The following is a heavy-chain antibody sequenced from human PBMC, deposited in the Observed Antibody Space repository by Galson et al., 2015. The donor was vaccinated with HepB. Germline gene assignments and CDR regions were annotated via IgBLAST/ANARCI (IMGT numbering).Heavy chain of an antibody. Sequence: SVKVSCKASGYTFTSYGISWVRQAPGQGLEWMGWISAYNGNTNYAQKLHGRVTMTTDTSTSTAYMELRSLRSDDTAVYYCARVSDGDYGNYFDYWGQGTLVTVSS. V-gene: IGHV1-18*04. CDR3: ARVSDGDYGNYFDY. CDR2: ISAYNGNT. CDR1: GYTFTSYG. J-gene: IGHJ4*02. D-gene: IGHD4-17*01.